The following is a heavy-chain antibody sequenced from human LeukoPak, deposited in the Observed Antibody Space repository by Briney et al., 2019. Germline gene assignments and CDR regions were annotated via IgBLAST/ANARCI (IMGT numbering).Heavy chain of an antibody. CDR2: IYHSGST. CDR3: ARAPRDDDSSGYYFGYFDY. Sequence: SETLSLTCAVSGGSISSGGYSWSWIRQPPGKGLEWIGYIYHSGSTYYNPSLKSRVTISVDRSKTQFSLKLSSVTAADTAVYYCARAPRDDDSSGYYFGYFDYWGQGTLVTVSS. CDR1: GGSISSGGYS. V-gene: IGHV4-30-2*01. D-gene: IGHD3-22*01. J-gene: IGHJ4*02.